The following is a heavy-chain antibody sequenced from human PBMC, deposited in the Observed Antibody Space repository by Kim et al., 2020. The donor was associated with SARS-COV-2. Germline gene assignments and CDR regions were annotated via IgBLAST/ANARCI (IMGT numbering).Heavy chain of an antibody. CDR1: GGTFSSYA. CDR2: IIPILGIA. CDR3: ARGAGDGYNYRWFDP. Sequence: SVKVSCKASGGTFSSYAISWVRQAPGQGLEWMGRIIPILGIANYAQKFQGRVTITADKSTSTAYMELSSLRSEDTAVYYCARGAGDGYNYRWFDPWGQGTLVTVSS. V-gene: IGHV1-69*04. D-gene: IGHD5-12*01. J-gene: IGHJ5*02.